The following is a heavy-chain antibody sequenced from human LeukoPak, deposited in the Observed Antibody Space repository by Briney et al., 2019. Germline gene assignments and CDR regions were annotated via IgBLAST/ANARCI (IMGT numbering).Heavy chain of an antibody. Sequence: SETLSLTCTVSGYSISSGYYWGWIRQPPGKWLEWIGSIYHSGSTYYNPSLKSRVTISVDTSKNQFSLQLNSVTPEDTAVYYCARDRGGEAAAGTIFDYWGQGTLVTVSS. V-gene: IGHV4-38-2*02. J-gene: IGHJ4*02. CDR2: IYHSGST. D-gene: IGHD6-13*01. CDR1: GYSISSGYY. CDR3: ARDRGGEAAAGTIFDY.